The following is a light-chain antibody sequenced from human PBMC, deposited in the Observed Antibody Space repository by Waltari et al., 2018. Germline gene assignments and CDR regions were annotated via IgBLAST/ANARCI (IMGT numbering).Light chain of an antibody. Sequence: PGQRVTISCSGSSSTIGSNYVYWYQQLPGTTPKLLIYRNNQRPSGVPDRFPGSKSGTSASLAISGLRSEDEADYYCAAWDDSLSGLYVFGTGTKVTVL. V-gene: IGLV1-47*01. CDR1: SSTIGSNY. J-gene: IGLJ1*01. CDR3: AAWDDSLSGLYV. CDR2: RNN.